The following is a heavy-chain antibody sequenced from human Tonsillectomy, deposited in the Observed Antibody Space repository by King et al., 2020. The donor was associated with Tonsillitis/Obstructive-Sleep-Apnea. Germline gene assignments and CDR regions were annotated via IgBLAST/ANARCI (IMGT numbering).Heavy chain of an antibody. J-gene: IGHJ4*02. CDR1: GYIFASYG. CDR3: ARDDILTGTLSH. V-gene: IGHV1-18*01. D-gene: IGHD3-9*01. Sequence: QVQLVESGAEVKKPGASVKVSCKASGYIFASYGLSWVRQAPGQGLEWLGWISGFNGNTNYAQKLQGRVTMTKHTSTTTAYMELRSLRSDDTAFYYCARDDILTGTLSHWGQGTLVAVSA. CDR2: ISGFNGNT.